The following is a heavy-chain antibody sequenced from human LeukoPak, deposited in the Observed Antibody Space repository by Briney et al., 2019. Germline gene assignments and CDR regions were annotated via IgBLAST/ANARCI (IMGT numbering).Heavy chain of an antibody. CDR3: ARESDNYDYVWGSYRYTGGFDY. CDR1: GFTFSSYA. CDR2: ISYDGSNK. V-gene: IGHV3-30-3*01. D-gene: IGHD3-16*02. J-gene: IGHJ4*02. Sequence: GGSLRLSCAASGFTFSSYAMHWVRQAPGKGLEWVAVISYDGSNKYYADSVKGRFTISRENYKNTLYLQMNSLRAEDTAVYYCARESDNYDYVWGSYRYTGGFDYWGQGTLVTVSS.